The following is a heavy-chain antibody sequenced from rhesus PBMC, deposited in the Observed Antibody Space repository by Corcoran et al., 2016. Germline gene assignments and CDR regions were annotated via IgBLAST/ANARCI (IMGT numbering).Heavy chain of an antibody. CDR2: IYGSGSST. CDR1: GGSISSSY. J-gene: IGHJ4*01. V-gene: IGHV4-169*02. D-gene: IGHD5-42*01. CDR3: ARDYHGDRSFDY. Sequence: QLQLQESGPGLVKPSETLSVTCAVAGGSISSSYCSWIRQAPGKGLEWIGYIYGSGSSTNYNPSLRSRVTLSVDTSKNQLSLKLSSVTAADTAVYYCARDYHGDRSFDYWGQGVLVTVSS.